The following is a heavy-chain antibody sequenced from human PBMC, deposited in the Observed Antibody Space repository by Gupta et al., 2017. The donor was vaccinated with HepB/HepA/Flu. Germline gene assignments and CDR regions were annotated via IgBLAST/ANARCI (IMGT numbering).Heavy chain of an antibody. CDR2: SGGTT. Sequence: SGGTTRYADSVKDRFTISRDNSKNTLYLQMNSLRAEDTAVYYCARDKGYNGYYLYDYWGQGTLVTVSS. V-gene: IGHV3-53*01. J-gene: IGHJ4*02. D-gene: IGHD3-22*01. CDR3: ARDKGYNGYYLYDY.